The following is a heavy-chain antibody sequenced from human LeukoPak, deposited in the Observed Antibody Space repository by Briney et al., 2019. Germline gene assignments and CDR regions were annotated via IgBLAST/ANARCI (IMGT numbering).Heavy chain of an antibody. V-gene: IGHV1-2*02. CDR1: GYTFTGYY. Sequence: ASVKVSCKTSGYTFTGYYMHWVRQAPGQGLEWMGWINPNSGGINYAQKFQGRVTMTGDTSISTAYMELSRLTSDDTAVYYCARAPMIVVVFPPRLDYWGQGTLVTVSS. CDR2: INPNSGGI. J-gene: IGHJ4*02. D-gene: IGHD3-22*01. CDR3: ARAPMIVVVFPPRLDY.